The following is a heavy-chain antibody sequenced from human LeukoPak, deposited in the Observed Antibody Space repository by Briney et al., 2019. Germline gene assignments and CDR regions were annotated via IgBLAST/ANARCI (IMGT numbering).Heavy chain of an antibody. Sequence: SETLSLTCTVSGGSISSYYWSWIRQPPGKGLEWIGYIYYSGSTNYNPSLKSRVTISVDTSKNQFSLKLSSVTAADTAVYYCARGDTAMPGNYYGMDVWGQGTTVTVSS. CDR2: IYYSGST. D-gene: IGHD5-18*01. CDR1: GGSISSYY. V-gene: IGHV4-59*08. CDR3: ARGDTAMPGNYYGMDV. J-gene: IGHJ6*02.